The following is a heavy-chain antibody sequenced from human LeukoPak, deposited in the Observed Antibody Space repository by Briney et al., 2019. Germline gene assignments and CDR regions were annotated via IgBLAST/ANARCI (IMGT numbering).Heavy chain of an antibody. V-gene: IGHV1-2*02. D-gene: IGHD2-2*01. CDR1: GYTFTGYY. Sequence: ASVKVSCKASGYTFTGYYMHWVRQAPGQGLEWMGWINPNSGGTNHAQKFQGRVTMTRDTSISTAYMELSRLRSDDTAVYYCARVPLGYCSSTSCHYGMDVWGQGTTVTVSS. CDR2: INPNSGGT. J-gene: IGHJ6*02. CDR3: ARVPLGYCSSTSCHYGMDV.